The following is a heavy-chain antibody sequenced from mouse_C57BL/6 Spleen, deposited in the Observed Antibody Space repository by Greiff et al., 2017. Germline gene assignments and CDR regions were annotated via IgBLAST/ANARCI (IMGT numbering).Heavy chain of an antibody. J-gene: IGHJ1*03. V-gene: IGHV1-78*01. CDR2: IYPRDGST. D-gene: IGHD1-1*01. CDR1: GYNFTDHT. CDR3: ASDYYGSSDWYFAV. Sequence: QVQLKQSDAELVKPGASVKISCKVSGYNFTDHTIHWMKQRPEQGLEWIGYIYPRDGSTKYNEKFKGKAKLTADKSSSTAYMQLNSLTSEDSSVYVCASDYYGSSDWYFAVWGTGTTVTVSS.